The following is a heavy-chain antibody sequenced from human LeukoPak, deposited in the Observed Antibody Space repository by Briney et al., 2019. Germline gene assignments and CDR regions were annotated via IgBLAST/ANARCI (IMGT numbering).Heavy chain of an antibody. CDR3: ARVGEVSSSSFFDY. CDR2: INHSGST. V-gene: IGHV4-34*01. Sequence: PSETLSLTCAVYGGSFSGYYWSWIRQPPGKGLEWIGEINHSGSTNYNPSLKSRVTISVDTSKNQFSLKLSSVTAADTAVYYCARVGEVSSSSFFDYWSQGTLVTVSS. J-gene: IGHJ4*02. D-gene: IGHD6-6*01. CDR1: GGSFSGYY.